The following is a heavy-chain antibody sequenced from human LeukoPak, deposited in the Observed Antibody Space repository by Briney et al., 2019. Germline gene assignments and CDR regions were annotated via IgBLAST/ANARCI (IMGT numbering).Heavy chain of an antibody. D-gene: IGHD2/OR15-2a*01. CDR2: ISSTGSTI. CDR1: GFAFSAYS. J-gene: IGHJ4*02. Sequence: GGSLRLSCAASGFAFSAYSLRWVRQAPGKGLEWLSYISSTGSTIYYAGSVKGRFTISRDNAKNSLYLQMNSLRAEDTAVYYCVGSKAPFFYFDYWGQGILVTVSS. CDR3: VGSKAPFFYFDY. V-gene: IGHV3-48*01.